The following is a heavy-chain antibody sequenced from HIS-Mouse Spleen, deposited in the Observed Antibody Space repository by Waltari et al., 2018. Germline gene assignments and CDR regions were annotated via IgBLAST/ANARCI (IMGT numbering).Heavy chain of an antibody. J-gene: IGHJ4*02. V-gene: IGHV4-34*01. D-gene: IGHD6-13*01. CDR3: ARGKGSSSWYYFDY. CDR2: INHSGST. Sequence: QVQLQQWGAGLLKPSETLSLTCAVYGGSFSGYYWSWIRQPPGKGLEWIGEINHSGSTNYNPSPNSRVTISVDTSKNQFSLKLSSVTAADTAVYYCARGKGSSSWYYFDYWGQGTLVTVSS. CDR1: GGSFSGYY.